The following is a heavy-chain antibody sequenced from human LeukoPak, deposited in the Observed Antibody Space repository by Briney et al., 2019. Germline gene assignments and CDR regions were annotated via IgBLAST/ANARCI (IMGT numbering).Heavy chain of an antibody. Sequence: GGSLRLSCAASGFTVSSNYMSWVRQAPGKGLEWVSIIYSGGSTYYADSVKGRFTISRDNSKNTLYLQMNSLRAEDTAVYYCANPPTVTSFDHWGQGTLVTVSS. J-gene: IGHJ4*02. CDR3: ANPPTVTSFDH. CDR2: IYSGGST. V-gene: IGHV3-53*01. CDR1: GFTVSSNY. D-gene: IGHD4-11*01.